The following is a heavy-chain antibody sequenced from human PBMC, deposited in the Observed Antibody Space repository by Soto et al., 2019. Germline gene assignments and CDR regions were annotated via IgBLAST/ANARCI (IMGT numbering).Heavy chain of an antibody. CDR3: ARAHYGDYGYGMDV. Sequence: SETLSLTCTVSGGSVSSYYVSWIRQPPGKGLEWIGYIYHSGSTYYNPSLKSRVTISVDRSKNQFSLKLSSVTAADTAVYYCARAHYGDYGYGMDVWGQGTTVTVSS. CDR1: GGSVSSYY. D-gene: IGHD4-17*01. V-gene: IGHV4-59*02. CDR2: IYHSGST. J-gene: IGHJ6*02.